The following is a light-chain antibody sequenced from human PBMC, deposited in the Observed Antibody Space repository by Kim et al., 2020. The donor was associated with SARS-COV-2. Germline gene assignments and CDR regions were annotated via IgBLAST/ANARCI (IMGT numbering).Light chain of an antibody. CDR3: QQYGSSPLT. CDR1: HSVRSSY. CDR2: GAS. Sequence: PPGTRASPSCRASHSVRSSYLAWYHQKPGQPPRLLIYGASSRATGIPDRFSGSGSRTDFTLTISRLEPEDVAVYYCQQYGSSPLTFGGGTKVEIK. V-gene: IGKV3-20*01. J-gene: IGKJ4*01.